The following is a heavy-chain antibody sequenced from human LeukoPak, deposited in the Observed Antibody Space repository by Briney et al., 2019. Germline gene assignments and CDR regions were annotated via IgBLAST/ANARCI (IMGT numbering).Heavy chain of an antibody. CDR2: ISYDGSNK. V-gene: IGHV3-30-3*01. Sequence: GGSLRLSCVASGFTFSSNWMHWVRQAPGKGLEWVAVISYDGSNKYYADSVKGRFTISRDNSKNTLYLQMNSLRAEDTAVYYCARGLWRRITMIVVVKDYWGQGTLVTVSS. D-gene: IGHD3-22*01. CDR1: GFTFSSNW. CDR3: ARGLWRRITMIVVVKDY. J-gene: IGHJ4*02.